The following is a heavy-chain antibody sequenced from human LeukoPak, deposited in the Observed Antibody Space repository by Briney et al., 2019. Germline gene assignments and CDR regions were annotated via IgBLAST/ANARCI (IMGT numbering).Heavy chain of an antibody. Sequence: GESLKISCKGSGYSFTNYWIAWVRQMPGKGLEWMGIIYPGDSDTRYSPSFEGQITISVDKSITTAYLQWSSLKASDTDMYYCVRRTGNSFVDYWGQGTVVTVSS. CDR2: IYPGDSDT. V-gene: IGHV5-51*01. D-gene: IGHD4-23*01. J-gene: IGHJ4*02. CDR1: GYSFTNYW. CDR3: VRRTGNSFVDY.